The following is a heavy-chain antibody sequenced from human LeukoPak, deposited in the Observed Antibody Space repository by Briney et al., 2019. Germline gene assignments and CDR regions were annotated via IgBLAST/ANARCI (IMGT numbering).Heavy chain of an antibody. CDR2: IYYSGST. CDR1: GGSISSYY. Sequence: SETLSLTCTVSGGSISSYYWSWIRQPPGKGLEWIGYIYYSGSTNYNPSLKSRVTISVDTSKNQFSLKLSSATAADTAVYYCARLSPLGGSSWYYYYYYGMDVWGQGTTVTVSS. V-gene: IGHV4-59*08. J-gene: IGHJ6*02. D-gene: IGHD6-13*01. CDR3: ARLSPLGGSSWYYYYYYGMDV.